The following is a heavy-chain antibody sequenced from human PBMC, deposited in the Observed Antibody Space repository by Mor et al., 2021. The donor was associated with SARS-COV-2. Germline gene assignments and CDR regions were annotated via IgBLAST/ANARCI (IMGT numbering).Heavy chain of an antibody. Sequence: GGIRSKANSYATAYAASVKGRFTISRDDSKNTAYLQMNSLKTEDTAVYYCTRHALYSSSSPYFDYWGQGTLVTVSS. J-gene: IGHJ4*02. CDR3: TRHALYSSSSPYFDY. V-gene: IGHV3-73*01. D-gene: IGHD6-6*01. CDR2: IRSKANSYAT.